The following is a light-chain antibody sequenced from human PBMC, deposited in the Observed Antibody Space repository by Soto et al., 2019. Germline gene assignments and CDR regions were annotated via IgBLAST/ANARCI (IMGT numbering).Light chain of an antibody. J-gene: IGKJ4*01. CDR2: AAS. Sequence: DIQMTQSPSFVSASVGDRVTITCRARQDISKWLAWYQQKPGRAPKILIFAASTLQRWVPSRFSGSGSGTDFTLTIISLQPEDAATYYCQQADSIPLTFGGGTKVDFK. CDR1: QDISKW. CDR3: QQADSIPLT. V-gene: IGKV1-12*01.